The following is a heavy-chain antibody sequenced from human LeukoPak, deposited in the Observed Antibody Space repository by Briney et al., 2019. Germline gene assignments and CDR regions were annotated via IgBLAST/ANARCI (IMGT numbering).Heavy chain of an antibody. CDR2: IIPILGIA. J-gene: IGHJ6*02. V-gene: IGHV1-69*04. CDR3: ARDGKDYYYGMDV. D-gene: IGHD1-26*01. Sequence: GASVKVSCKASGGTFSSYAISGVGQARGQGLEWVGRIIPILGIANYAQKFQGRVTITADKSTSTAYMELSSLRSEDTAVYYCARDGKDYYYGMDVWGQGATVTVSS. CDR1: GGTFSSYA.